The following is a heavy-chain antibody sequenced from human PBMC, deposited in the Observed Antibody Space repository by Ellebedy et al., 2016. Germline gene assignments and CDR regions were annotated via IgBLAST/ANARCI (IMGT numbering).Heavy chain of an antibody. D-gene: IGHD5-24*01. CDR3: ARHDGDGFYFDY. Sequence: SETLSLTXAVYGGSFSGYYWSWIRQPPGKGLEWIGYIYYSGSTNYNPSLKSRVTISVDTSKNQFSLKLSSVTAADTAVYYCARHDGDGFYFDYWGQGTLVTVSS. V-gene: IGHV4-59*08. CDR1: GGSFSGYY. CDR2: IYYSGST. J-gene: IGHJ4*02.